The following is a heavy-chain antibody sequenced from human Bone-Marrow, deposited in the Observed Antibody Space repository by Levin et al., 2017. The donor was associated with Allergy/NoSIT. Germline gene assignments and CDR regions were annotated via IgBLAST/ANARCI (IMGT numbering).Heavy chain of an antibody. Sequence: ASVKVSCKASGYTFTSYYMHWVRQAPGQGLEWMGIINPSGGSTSYAQKFQGRVTMTRDTSTSTVYMELSSLRSEDTAVYYCARDQVLWFGELGRFDYWGQGTLVTVSS. J-gene: IGHJ4*02. D-gene: IGHD3-10*01. V-gene: IGHV1-46*03. CDR2: INPSGGST. CDR3: ARDQVLWFGELGRFDY. CDR1: GYTFTSYY.